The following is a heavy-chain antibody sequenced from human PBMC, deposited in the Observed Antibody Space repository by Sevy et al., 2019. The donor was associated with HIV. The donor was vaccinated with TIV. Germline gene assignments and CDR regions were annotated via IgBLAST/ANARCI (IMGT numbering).Heavy chain of an antibody. CDR2: ISSSGSTI. Sequence: GGFLRLSCAASGFTFSDYYMSWIRQAPGKGLEWVSYISSSGSTIYYADSVKGRFTISRDNAKNSLYLQMNSLRAEDTALYYCARGDGFFGVVRYDAFDIWGQGTMVTVSS. V-gene: IGHV3-11*01. J-gene: IGHJ3*02. CDR1: GFTFSDYY. CDR3: ARGDGFFGVVRYDAFDI. D-gene: IGHD3-3*01.